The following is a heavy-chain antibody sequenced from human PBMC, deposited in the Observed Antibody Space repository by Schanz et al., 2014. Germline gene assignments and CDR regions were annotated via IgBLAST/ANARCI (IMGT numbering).Heavy chain of an antibody. Sequence: QVQLQESGPGLVKPSETLSLTCTVSGDSISTSYYWGWIRQPPGKGLEWIGSVYYSGGTYYNPSPKKRLSTFADDYNRQSSLLLPTMPGADHTFFYCSTEGSRRPGMDVWGHGTTVTVSS. D-gene: IGHD3-10*01. CDR2: VYYSGGT. CDR3: STEGSRRPGMDV. J-gene: IGHJ6*02. V-gene: IGHV4-38-2*02. CDR1: GDSISTSYY.